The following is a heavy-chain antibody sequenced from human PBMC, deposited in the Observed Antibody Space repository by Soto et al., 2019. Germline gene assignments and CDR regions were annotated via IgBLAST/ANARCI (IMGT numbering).Heavy chain of an antibody. CDR1: GYGFTTYG. V-gene: IGHV1-18*01. CDR3: ARGRYGDY. Sequence: QVHLVQSGAEVKKPGASVKVSCKGSGYGFTTYGITWVRQAPGQGLEWMAWISAHNGNTNYAQKLQGRVTVTRDTTTSTAYLELRRLRSDATAVCYCARGRYGDYWGQGALATVSS. J-gene: IGHJ4*02. CDR2: ISAHNGNT. D-gene: IGHD1-1*01.